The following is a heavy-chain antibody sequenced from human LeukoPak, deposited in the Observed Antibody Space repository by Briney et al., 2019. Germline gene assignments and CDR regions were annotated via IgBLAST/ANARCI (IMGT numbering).Heavy chain of an antibody. D-gene: IGHD6-6*01. Sequence: SVKVSCKASGGTFSSNAISWVRQAPGQGLEWMGRIIPIFAIANYAQKFQGRVTITADKSTSTAYMELSSLRSDDTAVYYCARASSSSLPGAFDIWGQGTMVTVSS. CDR3: ARASSSSLPGAFDI. CDR2: IIPIFAIA. J-gene: IGHJ3*02. CDR1: GGTFSSNA. V-gene: IGHV1-69*04.